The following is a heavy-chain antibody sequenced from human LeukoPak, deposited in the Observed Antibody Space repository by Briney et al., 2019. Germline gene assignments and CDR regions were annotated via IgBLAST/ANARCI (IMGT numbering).Heavy chain of an antibody. Sequence: PSETLSLTCTVSGYSISSGYYWGWIRQPPGKGLEWIGSIYYSGSTYYNPSLKSRVTISVDTSKNQFSLKLSSVTAADTAVYYCASSPMTSYYFDYWGQGTLVTVSS. D-gene: IGHD3-22*01. CDR1: GYSISSGYY. V-gene: IGHV4-38-2*02. J-gene: IGHJ4*02. CDR3: ASSPMTSYYFDY. CDR2: IYYSGST.